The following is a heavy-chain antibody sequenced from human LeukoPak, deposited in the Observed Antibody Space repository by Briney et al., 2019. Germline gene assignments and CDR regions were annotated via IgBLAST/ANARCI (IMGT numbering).Heavy chain of an antibody. CDR2: IYYSGST. J-gene: IGHJ6*02. D-gene: IGHD2-2*02. CDR3: ARHRIVVVPAAISVYYYGMDV. CDR1: GGSISSYY. Sequence: SETLSLTCTVSGGSISSYYWSWIRQPPGKGLEWIGYIYYSGSTNYNPSLKSRVTIPVDTSKNQFSLKLSSVTAADTAVYYCARHRIVVVPAAISVYYYGMDVWGQGTTVTVSS. V-gene: IGHV4-59*08.